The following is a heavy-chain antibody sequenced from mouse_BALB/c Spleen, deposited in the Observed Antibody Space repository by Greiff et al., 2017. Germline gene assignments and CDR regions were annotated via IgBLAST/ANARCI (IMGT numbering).Heavy chain of an antibody. CDR3: ARHSSGRPFDY. D-gene: IGHD3-1*01. CDR1: GYTFTSYW. Sequence: VKLMESGAELVKPGASVKLSCKTSGYTFTSYWIQWVKQRPGQGLGWIGEIFPGTGTTYYNEKFKGKATLTIDTSSSTAYMQLSSLTSEDSAVYFCARHSSGRPFDYWGQGTTLTVSS. J-gene: IGHJ2*01. V-gene: IGHV1S132*01. CDR2: IFPGTGTT.